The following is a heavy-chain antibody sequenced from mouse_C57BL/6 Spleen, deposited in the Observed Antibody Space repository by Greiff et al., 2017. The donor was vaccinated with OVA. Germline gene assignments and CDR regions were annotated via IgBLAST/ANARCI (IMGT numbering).Heavy chain of an antibody. D-gene: IGHD2-3*01. CDR1: GYAFSSSW. Sequence: VQLKESGPELVKPGASVKISCKASGYAFSSSWMNWVKQRPGKGLEWIGRIYPGDGDTNYNGKVKGKATLSADKSTNTAYLQLSSLTYEDSEVYICERRDGLSVRWCAYWGQGTLVTVSA. CDR3: ERRDGLSVRWCAY. V-gene: IGHV1-82*01. CDR2: IYPGDGDT. J-gene: IGHJ3*01.